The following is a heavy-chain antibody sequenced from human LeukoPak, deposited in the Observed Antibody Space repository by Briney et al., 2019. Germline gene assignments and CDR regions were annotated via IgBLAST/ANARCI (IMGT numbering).Heavy chain of an antibody. Sequence: PETLSLTCTVSGASISTFYWSWIRQPPGKGLEWIGYLFFGGSTNYNPSLKSRVTISSDTSKNQLSLKLTSVTAADTAVYYCARAGGGWSFDYLGQGTLVTVSS. CDR1: GASISTFY. V-gene: IGHV4-59*01. D-gene: IGHD6-19*01. J-gene: IGHJ4*02. CDR3: ARAGGGWSFDY. CDR2: LFFGGST.